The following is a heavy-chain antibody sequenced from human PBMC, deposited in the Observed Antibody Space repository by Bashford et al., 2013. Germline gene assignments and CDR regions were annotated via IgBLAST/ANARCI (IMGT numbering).Heavy chain of an antibody. CDR2: IYYTGNT. Sequence: SETLSLTCTVSNGSTNKYYWSWSPAAPRGKGLEWIGHIYYTGNTNYNPSLKSRVTISIDTSKNQVSLKLTSVTAADTAIYYCARLHYYSSNWYFGLWGRGTLVTVSS. J-gene: IGHJ2*01. CDR3: ARLHYYSSNWYFGL. V-gene: IGHV4-59*08. CDR1: NGSTNKYY. D-gene: IGHD3-22*01.